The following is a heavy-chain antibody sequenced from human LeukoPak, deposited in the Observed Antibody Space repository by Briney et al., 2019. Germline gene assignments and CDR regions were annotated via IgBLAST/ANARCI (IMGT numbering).Heavy chain of an antibody. CDR1: GGSISSSSYY. J-gene: IGHJ3*02. CDR2: IYYSGST. CDR3: ARYSSSWYPNLGAFDI. D-gene: IGHD6-13*01. Sequence: SETLSLTCTVSGGSISSSSYYWGWIRQPPGKGLEWIGSIYYSGSTNYNPSLKSRVTISVDKSKNQFSLKLSSVTAADTAVYYCARYSSSWYPNLGAFDIWGQGTMVTVSS. V-gene: IGHV4-39*07.